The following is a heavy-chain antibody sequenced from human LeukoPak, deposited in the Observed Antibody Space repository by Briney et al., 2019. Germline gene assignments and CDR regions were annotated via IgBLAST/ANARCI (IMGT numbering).Heavy chain of an antibody. J-gene: IGHJ4*02. D-gene: IGHD1-1*01. Sequence: GGSLRLSCVASGFTFSSYGMHWVRQAPGKGPEWVAVISYDGSDRYYANFVKGRFTISRDNSKNTLFLQTNSMRPEDTAVYYCAKGVSRGVDPTGLEYWGQGTLVTVSS. V-gene: IGHV3-30*18. CDR1: GFTFSSYG. CDR3: AKGVSRGVDPTGLEY. CDR2: ISYDGSDR.